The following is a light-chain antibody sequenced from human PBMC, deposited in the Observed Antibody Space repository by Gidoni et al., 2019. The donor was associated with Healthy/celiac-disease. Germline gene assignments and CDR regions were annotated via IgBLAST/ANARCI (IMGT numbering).Light chain of an antibody. CDR2: AAS. V-gene: IGKV1-39*01. CDR3: QQSYSTPQLT. Sequence: DIQMTQSPSSLSASVGDRVTITCRASQSISSYLNWYQQKPGKPPKLLIYAASSLQSGVPSRFSGSGSGTDFTLTISSLQPEDFATYYCQQSYSTPQLTFGGGTKVEIK. CDR1: QSISSY. J-gene: IGKJ4*01.